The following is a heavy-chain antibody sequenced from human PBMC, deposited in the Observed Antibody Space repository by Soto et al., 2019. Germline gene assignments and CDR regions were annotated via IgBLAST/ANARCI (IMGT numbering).Heavy chain of an antibody. J-gene: IGHJ4*02. V-gene: IGHV3-23*01. CDR2: VSLTGDRT. CDR3: ARGGGYCTPTSCAIDS. Sequence: EVQLLEFGGGLVQPGGSLRLSCVASRFSFSSYEMSWVRQAAGKGLEWVSRVSLTGDRTNYAGSVKGRFTVSRDNFKNTLYLEMDSLRPEDTAIYYCARGGGYCTPTSCAIDSWGRGTPVTVSS. D-gene: IGHD2-8*01. CDR1: RFSFSSYE.